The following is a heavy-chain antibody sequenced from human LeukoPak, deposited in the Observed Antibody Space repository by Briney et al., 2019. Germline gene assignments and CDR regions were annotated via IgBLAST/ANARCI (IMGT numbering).Heavy chain of an antibody. V-gene: IGHV3-30-3*01. CDR1: GFTFSSYA. Sequence: GRSLRLSCAASGFTFSSYAMHWVRQAPGKGLEWVAVISYDGSNKYYADSVRGRFTISRDNSKNTLYLQMNSLRAEDTAVYYCAKDGAGKRAPFPYYYYMDVWGKGTTVTVSS. CDR3: AKDGAGKRAPFPYYYYMDV. D-gene: IGHD3-10*01. CDR2: ISYDGSNK. J-gene: IGHJ6*03.